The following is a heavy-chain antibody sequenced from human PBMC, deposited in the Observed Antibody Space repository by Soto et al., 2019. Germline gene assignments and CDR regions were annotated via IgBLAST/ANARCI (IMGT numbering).Heavy chain of an antibody. CDR3: ARRCSGGSCYSDAFDI. V-gene: IGHV3-11*06. D-gene: IGHD2-15*01. Sequence: PGGSLRLSCAASGFTFSDYYMSWIRQAPGKGLEWVSYISSSSSYTNYADSVKGRFTISRDNAKNSLYLQMNSLRAKDTAVYYCARRCSGGSCYSDAFDIWGQGTMVTVSS. CDR1: GFTFSDYY. J-gene: IGHJ3*02. CDR2: ISSSSSYT.